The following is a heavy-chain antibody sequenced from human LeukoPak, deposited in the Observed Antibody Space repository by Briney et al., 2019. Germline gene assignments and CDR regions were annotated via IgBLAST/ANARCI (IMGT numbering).Heavy chain of an antibody. CDR3: ARGLIYYDSRGHYLAERPYFDY. CDR2: IYKAGDP. J-gene: IGHJ4*02. Sequence: GGSLRLSCAASGFTVSTNYMTWVRQAPGKGLEWVSVIYKAGDPCNADSVKGRFSISRDNRKNMLYLQMNSLRAEDTAVYYCARGLIYYDSRGHYLAERPYFDYWGQGTLVTVSS. CDR1: GFTVSTNY. D-gene: IGHD3-22*01. V-gene: IGHV3-53*01.